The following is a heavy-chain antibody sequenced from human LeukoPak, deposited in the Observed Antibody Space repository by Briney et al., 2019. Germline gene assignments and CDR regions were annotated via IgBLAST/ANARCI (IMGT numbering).Heavy chain of an antibody. CDR2: ISWNSGSI. CDR1: GFIFNNYA. J-gene: IGHJ4*02. D-gene: IGHD6-19*01. CDR3: AKDNRRHYTSGPNPDSLH. V-gene: IGHV3-9*01. Sequence: GGSLRLSCAGSGFIFNNYAMHWVRQPPGEGLEWVSGISWNSGSIDYADSVKGRFTISRDNAKNSLYLQMNSLRVEDTAFYYCAKDNRRHYTSGPNPDSLHWGQGALVTVSS.